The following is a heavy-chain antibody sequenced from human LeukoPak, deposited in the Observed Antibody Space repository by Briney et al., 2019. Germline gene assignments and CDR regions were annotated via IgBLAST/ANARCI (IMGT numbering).Heavy chain of an antibody. V-gene: IGHV1-2*02. CDR3: ARDQRILYAFDI. Sequence: ASVKVSCKASRYTFTDYYMHWVRQAPGQGLEWMGWINPKSGGTNYAQKFQGRVTMTRDTSITTAYMELTRLRSDDTAAYYCARDQRILYAFDIWGQGTMVTVSS. CDR1: RYTFTDYY. D-gene: IGHD2-2*01. CDR2: INPKSGGT. J-gene: IGHJ3*02.